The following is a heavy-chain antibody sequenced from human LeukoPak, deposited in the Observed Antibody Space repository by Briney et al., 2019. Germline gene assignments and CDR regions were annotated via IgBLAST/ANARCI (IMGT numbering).Heavy chain of an antibody. V-gene: IGHV4-59*08. CDR2: IYYSGST. J-gene: IGHJ5*02. Sequence: PSETLSLTCTASSGSISNYYWSWIRQPPGKVLKSIAYIYYSGSTNYNPSLKSRVTMSVDASKNQFSLKLSSVSAADTAVYYCARHGRSGGYYTWFDPWGQGTLVTVSS. D-gene: IGHD1-26*01. CDR3: ARHGRSGGYYTWFDP. CDR1: SGSISNYY.